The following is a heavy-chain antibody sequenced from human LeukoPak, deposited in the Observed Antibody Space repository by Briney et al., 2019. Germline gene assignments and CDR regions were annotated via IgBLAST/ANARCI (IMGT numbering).Heavy chain of an antibody. V-gene: IGHV3-15*01. CDR2: IKSKTDGWTT. CDR3: TTYGDYYYYMDV. D-gene: IGHD4-17*01. J-gene: IGHJ6*03. Sequence: GGSLRLSCAASGFTFSNAWMSWVRQAPGKGLEWVGRIKSKTDGWTTDYAAPVKGRFTISRDDSKNTLYLQMNSLKTEDTAVYYCTTYGDYYYYMDVWGKGTTVTVSS. CDR1: GFTFSNAW.